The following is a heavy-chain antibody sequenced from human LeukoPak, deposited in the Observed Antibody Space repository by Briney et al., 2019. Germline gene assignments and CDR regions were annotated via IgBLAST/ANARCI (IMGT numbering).Heavy chain of an antibody. Sequence: GGSLRLSCAASGFTSSAYDMHWVRQITGGGLEWVSTSGTVGDTFYSDSVKGRFTISRDNSKNTLYLQMNSLRAEDTAVYYCAKANVVAAMADWFDPWGQGTLVTVSS. CDR1: GFTSSAYD. CDR3: AKANVVAAMADWFDP. D-gene: IGHD2-15*01. CDR2: SGTVGDT. J-gene: IGHJ5*02. V-gene: IGHV3-13*04.